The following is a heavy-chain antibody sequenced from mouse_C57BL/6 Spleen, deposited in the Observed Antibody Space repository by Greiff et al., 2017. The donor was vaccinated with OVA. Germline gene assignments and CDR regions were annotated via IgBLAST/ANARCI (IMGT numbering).Heavy chain of an antibody. D-gene: IGHD2-4*01. J-gene: IGHJ1*03. Sequence: ESGPGLVKPSQSLSLTCSVTGYSITSGYYWNWIRQFPGNKLEWMGYISYDGSNNYNPSLKNRISITRDTSKNQFFLKLNSVTTEDTATYYCARGWDYDWYFDVWGTGTTVTVSS. CDR3: ARGWDYDWYFDV. V-gene: IGHV3-6*01. CDR2: ISYDGSN. CDR1: GYSITSGYY.